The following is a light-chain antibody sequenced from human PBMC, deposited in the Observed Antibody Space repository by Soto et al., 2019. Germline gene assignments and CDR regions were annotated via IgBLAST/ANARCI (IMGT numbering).Light chain of an antibody. CDR1: QSISSW. J-gene: IGKJ4*01. CDR2: DAS. Sequence: IRMTQSPSSLSASTGDRVTITCRASQSISSWLAWYQQKPGKAPKLLIYDASSLESGVPSRFSGSGSGTEFTLTISSLQPDDFATYYCQQYNSFALTFGGGTKVDIK. CDR3: QQYNSFALT. V-gene: IGKV1-5*01.